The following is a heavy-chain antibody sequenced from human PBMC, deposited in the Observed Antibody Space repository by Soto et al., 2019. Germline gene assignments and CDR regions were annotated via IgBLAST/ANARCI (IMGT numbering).Heavy chain of an antibody. D-gene: IGHD6-13*01. V-gene: IGHV1-18*01. CDR2: ISAYNGNT. J-gene: IGHJ6*02. Sequence: ASVKVSCKASGYTFTSYGISWVRQAPGQGLEWMGWISAYNGNTNYAQKLQGRVTMTTDTSTSTAYMELRSLRSDDTAVYYCARESDSSSWYPIYYSYGMDVWGQGTTVT. CDR1: GYTFTSYG. CDR3: ARESDSSSWYPIYYSYGMDV.